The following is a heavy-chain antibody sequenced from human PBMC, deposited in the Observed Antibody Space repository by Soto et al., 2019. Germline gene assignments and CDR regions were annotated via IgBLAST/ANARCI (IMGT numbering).Heavy chain of an antibody. CDR2: IGTAGDT. CDR3: TRGGNGNYLDS. CDR1: GFTFSSYD. D-gene: IGHD4-17*01. V-gene: IGHV3-13*01. Sequence: GGSLRLSCAASGFTFSSYDMHWVRQATGKGLEWVSVIGTAGDTYSPGSVKGRFTISRENAKNSLYLQMNSLRAGDTAVYYCTRGGNGNYLDSWGQGTLVTVSS. J-gene: IGHJ4*02.